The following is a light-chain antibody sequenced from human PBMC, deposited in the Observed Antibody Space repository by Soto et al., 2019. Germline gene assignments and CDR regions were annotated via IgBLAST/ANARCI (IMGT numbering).Light chain of an antibody. CDR3: QTYDTAPAWA. CDR1: QGISNY. V-gene: IGKV1-27*01. J-gene: IGKJ1*01. Sequence: DIQMTQSPSSLSASVGDRVTIACRASQGISNYLAWFQQKPGKVPKLLIFAASALQSGVPSRFSGSGSGTDFTLTIGSLQLEDVATYYCQTYDTAPAWAFGQGTRVEIK. CDR2: AAS.